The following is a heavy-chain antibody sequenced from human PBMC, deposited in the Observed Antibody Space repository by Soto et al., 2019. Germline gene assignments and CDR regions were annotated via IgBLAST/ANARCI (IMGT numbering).Heavy chain of an antibody. CDR2: IIPIFGTA. D-gene: IGHD3-22*01. V-gene: IGHV1-69*13. CDR3: ARDELLNYYDSSGYYYPRFDY. J-gene: IGHJ4*02. CDR1: GGTFSSYA. Sequence: GASVKVSCKASGGTFSSYAISWVRQAPGQGLEWMGGIIPIFGTANYAQKFQGRVTITADESTSTAYMELSSLRSEDTAVYYCARDELLNYYDSSGYYYPRFDYWGQGTLVTVSS.